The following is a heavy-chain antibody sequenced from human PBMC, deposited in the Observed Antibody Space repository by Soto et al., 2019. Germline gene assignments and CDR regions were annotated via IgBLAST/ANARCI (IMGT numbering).Heavy chain of an antibody. CDR1: GFTFSSYD. CDR2: IGTAGDP. CDR3: ARAAAAGTRVGAFDI. J-gene: IGHJ3*02. Sequence: GGSLRLSCAASGFTFSSYDMHWVRQATGKGLEWVSAIGTAGDPYYPGSVKGRFTISRENAKNSLYLQMNSLRAGDTAVYYCARAAAAGTRVGAFDIWGQGAMVTVSS. V-gene: IGHV3-13*05. D-gene: IGHD6-13*01.